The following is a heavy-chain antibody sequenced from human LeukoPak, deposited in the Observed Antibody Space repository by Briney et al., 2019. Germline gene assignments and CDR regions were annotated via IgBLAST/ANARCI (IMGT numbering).Heavy chain of an antibody. D-gene: IGHD6-13*01. J-gene: IGHJ4*02. CDR2: INHSGST. V-gene: IGHV4-34*01. Sequence: SETLSLTCAVYGGSFSGYYWSWTRQPPGKGVEWIGEINHSGSTNYNPSLKSRVTISVDTSKNQFSLQLNSVTPEDTAVYYCARVSSWTEEPDTGLDHRGQGTLVTVSS. CDR3: ARVSSWTEEPDTGLDH. CDR1: GGSFSGYY.